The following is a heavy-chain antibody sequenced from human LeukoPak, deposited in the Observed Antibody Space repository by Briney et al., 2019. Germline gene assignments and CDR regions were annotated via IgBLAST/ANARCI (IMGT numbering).Heavy chain of an antibody. D-gene: IGHD5-18*01. Sequence: TGGSLRLSCAASGFTSSSYCMNWVRQARGKGLEWVSSISSSSSYIYYADSVKGRFTISRDDAKNALYLQMNSLRTVDTAVYDCARMIQLCLPLGAFDIWGQGTMVTVSS. CDR2: ISSSSSYI. CDR3: ARMIQLCLPLGAFDI. J-gene: IGHJ3*02. CDR1: GFTSSSYC. V-gene: IGHV3-21*01.